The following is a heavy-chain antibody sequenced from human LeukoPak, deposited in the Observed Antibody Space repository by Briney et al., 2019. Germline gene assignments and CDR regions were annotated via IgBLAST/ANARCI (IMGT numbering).Heavy chain of an antibody. V-gene: IGHV4-59*08. D-gene: IGHD3-3*01. Sequence: SETLSLTCTVSGDSISRYYWSWIRQPPGKGLEWIGYIFYSGSTNYNPSLESRVTISVDTSKNQFSLKLSSVTAADTAVYYCARLPSGYYVDYWGQGTLVTVSS. CDR2: IFYSGST. J-gene: IGHJ4*02. CDR3: ARLPSGYYVDY. CDR1: GDSISRYY.